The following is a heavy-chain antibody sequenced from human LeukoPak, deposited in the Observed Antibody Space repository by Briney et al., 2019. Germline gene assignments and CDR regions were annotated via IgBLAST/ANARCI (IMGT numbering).Heavy chain of an antibody. Sequence: PSETLSLTCAVYGGSSSGYYWNWIRHPPGKGLEWIGEINHSGSTNYNPSLKSRVTISVDTSKNQFSLKLSSVTAADTAVYYCARGIVVLPEYYFDYWGQGTLVTVSS. D-gene: IGHD2-2*01. V-gene: IGHV4-34*01. CDR2: INHSGST. CDR1: GGSSSGYY. J-gene: IGHJ4*02. CDR3: ARGIVVLPEYYFDY.